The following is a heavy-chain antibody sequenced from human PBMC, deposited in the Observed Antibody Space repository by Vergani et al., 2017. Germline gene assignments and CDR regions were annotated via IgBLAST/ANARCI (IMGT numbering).Heavy chain of an antibody. CDR2: ISSCSSTI. V-gene: IGHV3-48*01. Sequence: EVQLLESGGGSVQPGESLRLSCVASGFRFREHGMNWVRQAPGKGLEWVSYISSCSSTIYYADSVKGRFTISRDNSMNTLYLQMNSLRPEDTAVYYCAKDGRPPYDSSGPPLLDWGQGTLVTVSS. CDR3: AKDGRPPYDSSGPPLLD. CDR1: GFRFREHG. D-gene: IGHD3-22*01. J-gene: IGHJ4*02.